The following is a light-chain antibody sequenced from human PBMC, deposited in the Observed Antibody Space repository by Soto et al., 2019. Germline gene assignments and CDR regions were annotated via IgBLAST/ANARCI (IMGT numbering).Light chain of an antibody. CDR3: QQHSEWPLT. Sequence: EIVMTQSPATLSVSPGERATLSCRASQTVNTYLVWYQQKPGQAPRLLIYGASTRATGIPARFSGSGSGTEFTLTISSLQSEDFAVYYCQQHSEWPLTFGGGTKVEIK. V-gene: IGKV3-15*01. J-gene: IGKJ4*01. CDR2: GAS. CDR1: QTVNTY.